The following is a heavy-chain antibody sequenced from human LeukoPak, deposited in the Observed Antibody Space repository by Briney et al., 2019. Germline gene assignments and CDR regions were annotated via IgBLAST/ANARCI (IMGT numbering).Heavy chain of an antibody. CDR2: ISYDGSNK. D-gene: IGHD4-23*01. CDR1: GFTFSSYA. J-gene: IGHJ5*02. CDR3: ARDDYGGNTNWFDP. V-gene: IGHV3-30-3*01. Sequence: PGGSLRLSCAASGFTFSSYAMHWVRQAPGKGLEWVAVISYDGSNKYYADSVKGRFTISRDNSKNTLYRQMNSLRAEDTAVYYCARDDYGGNTNWFDPWGQGTLVTVSS.